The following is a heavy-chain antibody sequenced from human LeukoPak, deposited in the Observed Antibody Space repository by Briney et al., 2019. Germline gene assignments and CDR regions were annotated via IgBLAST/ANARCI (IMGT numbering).Heavy chain of an antibody. V-gene: IGHV3-30*03. CDR3: VSRFDY. CDR2: ISHDGTTT. J-gene: IGHJ4*02. Sequence: PGGSLRLSCEASGFTFSDYRLHWVRQAPDKGLEWVAAISHDGTTTYYADSVQGRFTISRDNSKNTLYLQMDSLRDEDTAVYYCVSRFDYWGQGTLVTVSS. CDR1: GFTFSDYR.